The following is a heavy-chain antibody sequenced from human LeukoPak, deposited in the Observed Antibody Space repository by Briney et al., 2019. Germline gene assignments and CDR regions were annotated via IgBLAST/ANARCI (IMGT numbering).Heavy chain of an antibody. CDR1: GGSFSGYY. V-gene: IGHV4-34*01. D-gene: IGHD2-2*01. CDR2: INHSGST. CDR3: ARGESTIHYGMDV. J-gene: IGHJ6*02. Sequence: PSETLSLTCAVYGGSFSGYYWSWIRQPPGKGLEWSGEINHSGSTNYNPSLKTRVTISVDTSKCQFSLKLSSVTAADTAVYYCARGESTIHYGMDVWGQGTTVTVSS.